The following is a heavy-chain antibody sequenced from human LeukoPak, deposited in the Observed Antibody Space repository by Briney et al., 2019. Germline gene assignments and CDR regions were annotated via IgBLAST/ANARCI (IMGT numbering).Heavy chain of an antibody. J-gene: IGHJ4*02. V-gene: IGHV4-39*01. D-gene: IGHD1-26*01. CDR1: GCSIYSTTLY. Sequence: SETLSLTCTVSGCSIYSTTLYWGCPRQPPGKGLEWIGSMYYDGSTYHNPSLKSRVTISVDTSNNQFSLKLTSVTAADTGEYFCARRSDSGSDDGEDYFDYWGQGTLVTVSS. CDR2: MYYDGST. CDR3: ARRSDSGSDDGEDYFDY.